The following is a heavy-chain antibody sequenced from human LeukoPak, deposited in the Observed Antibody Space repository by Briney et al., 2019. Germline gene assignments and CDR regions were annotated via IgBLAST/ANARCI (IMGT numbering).Heavy chain of an antibody. J-gene: IGHJ6*02. CDR2: IYHSGST. CDR3: ARAPEDGGYYGMDV. V-gene: IGHV4-4*02. CDR1: GFTFSIYAL. Sequence: GSLRLSCAASGFTFSIYALSWVRQPPGKGLEWIGEIYHSGSTNYNPSLKSRVTISVDKSKNQFSLKLSSVTAADTAVYYCARAPEDGGYYGMDVWGQGTTVTVSS. D-gene: IGHD3-16*01.